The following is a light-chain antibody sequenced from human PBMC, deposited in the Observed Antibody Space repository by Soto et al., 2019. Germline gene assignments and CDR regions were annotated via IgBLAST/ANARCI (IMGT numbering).Light chain of an antibody. CDR1: QSISSW. V-gene: IGKV1-5*01. J-gene: IGKJ1*01. CDR3: QQYENYWT. CDR2: DAS. Sequence: DIQMTQSPSTLSATAGDRVTITCRASQSISSWLAWYQHKPGKAPKLLIYDASNLGSGVPSRFSGSGSGTEFSLTISNLQPDDFATYYCQQYENYWTFGQGTRVEIK.